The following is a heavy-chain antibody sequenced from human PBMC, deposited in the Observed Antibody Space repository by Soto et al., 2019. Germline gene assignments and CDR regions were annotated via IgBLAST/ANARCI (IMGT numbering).Heavy chain of an antibody. D-gene: IGHD1-26*01. J-gene: IGHJ4*02. CDR2: LYSGGST. V-gene: IGHV3-66*01. CDR3: AKERAYSGSYITQDYFDY. Sequence: GGSLRLSCAASGFTVSNNYMSWVRQAPGKGLEWVSVLYSGGSTYYADSVKGRFTISRDNSKNTLFLQMNSLRAEDTAVYYCAKERAYSGSYITQDYFDYWGQVTLVTVSS. CDR1: GFTVSNNY.